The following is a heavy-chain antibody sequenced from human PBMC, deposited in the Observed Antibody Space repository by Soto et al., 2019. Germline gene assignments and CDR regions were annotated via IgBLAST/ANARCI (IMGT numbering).Heavy chain of an antibody. J-gene: IGHJ6*02. V-gene: IGHV4-59*01. CDR3: ARARTKSKYGFDL. CDR1: VVSISYYD. Sequence: AGTXSLTGTVAVVSISYYDFNGIGHSPGKGLEWIGYIFYSGSTHYNPSLKRRVTISIDTSKNQFSLRLTSVTAADKAVYFCARARTKSKYGFDLWGQGTTVTVSS. CDR2: IFYSGST.